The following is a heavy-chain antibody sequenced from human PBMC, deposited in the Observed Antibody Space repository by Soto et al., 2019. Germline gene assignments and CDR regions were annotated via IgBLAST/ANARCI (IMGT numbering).Heavy chain of an antibody. CDR3: ARKEYYDILEFDY. Sequence: GESLKISCKGSGYSFTSYLIGWVRQMPGKGLEWMGIIYPGDSDTRYSPSFQGQVTISADKSISTAYLQWSSLKASDTAMYYCARKEYYDILEFDYWGQGTLVTVSS. V-gene: IGHV5-51*01. J-gene: IGHJ4*02. CDR1: GYSFTSYL. D-gene: IGHD3-9*01. CDR2: IYPGDSDT.